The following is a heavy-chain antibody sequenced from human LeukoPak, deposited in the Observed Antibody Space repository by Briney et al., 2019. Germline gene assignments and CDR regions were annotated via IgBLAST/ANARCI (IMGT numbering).Heavy chain of an antibody. CDR3: ARWEGNGYYFDY. D-gene: IGHD3-22*01. J-gene: IGHJ4*02. Sequence: PGGSLRLSCAASGFTFSTFWMSWVRQAPGKGLEWVANIRQDGGEEYHVDSVKGRFTISRDNAKNSLYLQMNGLRAEDTAVYYCARWEGNGYYFDYRGQGTLVTVSS. CDR1: GFTFSTFW. CDR2: IRQDGGEE. V-gene: IGHV3-7*01.